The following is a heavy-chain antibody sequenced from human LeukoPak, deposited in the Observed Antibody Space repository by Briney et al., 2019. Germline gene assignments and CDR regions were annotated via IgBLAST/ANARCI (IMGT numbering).Heavy chain of an antibody. J-gene: IGHJ2*01. CDR2: IYYSGST. Sequence: SETLSLTCTVSGGSISSSSYYWGWIRQPPGKGLEWIGSIYYSGSTYYNPSLKSRVTISVDTSKNQFSLKLSSVPAADTAVYYCARSSYWYFDLWGRGTLVTVSS. D-gene: IGHD6-6*01. CDR3: ARSSYWYFDL. CDR1: GGSISSSSYY. V-gene: IGHV4-39*01.